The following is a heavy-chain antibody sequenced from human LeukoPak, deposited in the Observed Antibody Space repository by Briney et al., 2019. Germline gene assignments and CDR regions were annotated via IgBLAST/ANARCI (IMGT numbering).Heavy chain of an antibody. CDR1: GFTFSNYA. Sequence: GSLRLSCAASGFTFSNYAMRSVRQAPGKGLEWIGTIYHSGSTYYNPSLKSRVTISVDTSKNQFSLRLSSMTAADTAVYYCARGGYQHCTNGVCYTNWFDPWGQGTLVTVSS. CDR3: ARGGYQHCTNGVCYTNWFDP. J-gene: IGHJ5*02. V-gene: IGHV4-38-2*01. CDR2: IYHSGST. D-gene: IGHD2-8*01.